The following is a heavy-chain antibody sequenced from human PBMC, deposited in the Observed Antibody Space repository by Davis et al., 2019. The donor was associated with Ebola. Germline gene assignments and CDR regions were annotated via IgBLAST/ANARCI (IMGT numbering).Heavy chain of an antibody. D-gene: IGHD6-19*01. CDR1: GGSFSGYS. V-gene: IGHV4-34*01. CDR2: IYHSGST. Sequence: GSLRLSCAVYGGSFSGYSWRWIRQPPGKGLEWIGEIYHSGSTNYNPSLKSRVTISVDKSKKQFSLKLSSVTAADTAVYYCARASSGWYRGPYNWFDPWGQGTLVTVSS. CDR3: ARASSGWYRGPYNWFDP. J-gene: IGHJ5*02.